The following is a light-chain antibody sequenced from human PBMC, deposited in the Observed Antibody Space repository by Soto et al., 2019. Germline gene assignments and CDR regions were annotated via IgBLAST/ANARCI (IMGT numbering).Light chain of an antibody. CDR3: QQLNSYPRT. J-gene: IGKJ1*01. CDR2: AAS. CDR1: QGISSY. Sequence: DILLTQSPSFLSSSVGDRVTVTCRASQGISSYLVWYQQKPGKAPKLLIYAASTLQSGVPSRFGGSGSGTDSTLTISRLQPDYFATYCCQQLNSYPRTFGQGTKVEIK. V-gene: IGKV1-9*01.